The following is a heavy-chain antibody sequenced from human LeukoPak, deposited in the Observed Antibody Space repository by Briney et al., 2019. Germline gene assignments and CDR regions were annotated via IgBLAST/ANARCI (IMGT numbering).Heavy chain of an antibody. D-gene: IGHD2-2*01. Sequence: ASVKVSCKASGYTFTSYGISWVRQAPGQGLEWMGWISAYNGNTNYAQKLQGRVTMTTDTSTSTAYMELRSLRSDDTAVYYCARDLSLPIVVVPEDAFDIWGQGTMVTVSS. CDR1: GYTFTSYG. J-gene: IGHJ3*02. CDR2: ISAYNGNT. V-gene: IGHV1-18*01. CDR3: ARDLSLPIVVVPEDAFDI.